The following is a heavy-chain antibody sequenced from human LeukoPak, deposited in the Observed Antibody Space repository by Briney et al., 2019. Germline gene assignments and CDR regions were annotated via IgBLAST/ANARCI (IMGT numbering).Heavy chain of an antibody. J-gene: IGHJ6*02. D-gene: IGHD2-2*01. Sequence: GGSLRLSCAVSGFTFDTYAMSWVRQAPGKGLEWVANIKQDGSEKYYVDSVKGRFTISRDNAKNSLYLQMNSLRAEDAAVYYCARCSGSSSTSGTYYYYYAMDVWGQGTTVTVSS. CDR3: ARCSGSSSTSGTYYYYYAMDV. CDR1: GFTFDTYA. V-gene: IGHV3-7*01. CDR2: IKQDGSEK.